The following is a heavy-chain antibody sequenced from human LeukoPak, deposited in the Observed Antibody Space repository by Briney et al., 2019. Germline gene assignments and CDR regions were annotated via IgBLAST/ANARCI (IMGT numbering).Heavy chain of an antibody. D-gene: IGHD3-9*01. CDR1: GYTFTSYD. V-gene: IGHV1-8*01. Sequence: ASVKGSCKASGYTFTSYDINWVRQATGQGLEWMGWMNPNSGNTGYAQKFQGRVTMTRNTSISTAYMELSSLRSEDTAVYYCARGLNGGSTTYYDILTGYFFSYNWFDPWGQGTLVTVSS. J-gene: IGHJ5*02. CDR3: ARGLNGGSTTYYDILTGYFFSYNWFDP. CDR2: MNPNSGNT.